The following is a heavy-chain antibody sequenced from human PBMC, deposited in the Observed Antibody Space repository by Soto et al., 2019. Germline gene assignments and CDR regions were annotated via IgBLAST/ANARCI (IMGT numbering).Heavy chain of an antibody. CDR3: AKDRGEYCGGDCYLNWYFDL. J-gene: IGHJ2*01. CDR2: ISYDGSNK. D-gene: IGHD2-21*02. CDR1: GFTFSSYG. V-gene: IGHV3-30*18. Sequence: QVQLVESGGGVVQPGRSLRLSCAASGFTFSSYGMHWVRQAPGKGLEWVAVISYDGSNKYYADSVKGRFTISRDNSKNTLYLQMNSLRAEDTAVYYCAKDRGEYCGGDCYLNWYFDLWGRGTLVTVSS.